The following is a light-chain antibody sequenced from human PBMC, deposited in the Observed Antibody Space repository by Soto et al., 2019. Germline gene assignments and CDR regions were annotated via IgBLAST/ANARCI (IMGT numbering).Light chain of an antibody. V-gene: IGKV1-5*01. J-gene: IGKJ1*01. CDR2: DAS. CDR1: QSIVRW. Sequence: DIQLTQSPSTLSAYVGDGVTLTCLASQSIVRWLAWYQQKPGKAPKLLIYDASSLQRGVPSRFSGSGSGTEFTLAISRLEPEDFALYYCQQYGSSPTTFGRGTKVDI. CDR3: QQYGSSPTT.